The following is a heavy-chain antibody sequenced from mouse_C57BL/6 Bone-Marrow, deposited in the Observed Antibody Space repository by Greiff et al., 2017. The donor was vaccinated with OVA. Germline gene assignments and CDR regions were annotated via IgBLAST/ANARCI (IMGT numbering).Heavy chain of an antibody. CDR2: IDPETGGT. CDR3: TRGDGSSYRYYAMDY. J-gene: IGHJ4*01. V-gene: IGHV1-15*01. Sequence: QVQLQQSGAELVRPGASVTLSCKASGYTFTDYEMHWVKQTPVHGLEWIGAIDPETGGTAYNQKFKGKAILTADKSSSTAYMERRSLTSEDSAVYYCTRGDGSSYRYYAMDYWGQGTSVTVSS. CDR1: GYTFTDYE. D-gene: IGHD1-1*01.